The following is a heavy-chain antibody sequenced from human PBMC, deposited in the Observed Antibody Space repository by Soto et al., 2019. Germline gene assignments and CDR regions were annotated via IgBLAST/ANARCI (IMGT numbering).Heavy chain of an antibody. Sequence: GGSLRLSCAASGFTFSSYSMNWVRQAPGKGLEWVSYISSSSSTIYYADSVKGRFTISRDNAKNSLYLQMNSLRAEDTALYYCARANYYGSPGDFDFWGQGTLVTVSS. CDR2: ISSSSSTI. J-gene: IGHJ4*02. D-gene: IGHD3-10*01. CDR3: ARANYYGSPGDFDF. V-gene: IGHV3-48*01. CDR1: GFTFSSYS.